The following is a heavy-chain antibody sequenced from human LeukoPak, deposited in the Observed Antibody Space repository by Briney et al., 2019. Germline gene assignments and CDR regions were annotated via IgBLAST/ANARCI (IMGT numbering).Heavy chain of an antibody. V-gene: IGHV4-34*01. Sequence: SETLSLTCAVYGGSFSGYYWSWIRQPPGKGLEWIGEINHSGSTNYNPSLKSRVTISVDTSKNQFSLKLSSVTAADTAVYYCARGRVVVVPAAIFSGWFDPRGQGTLVTVSS. J-gene: IGHJ5*02. CDR3: ARGRVVVVPAAIFSGWFDP. D-gene: IGHD2-2*02. CDR2: INHSGST. CDR1: GGSFSGYY.